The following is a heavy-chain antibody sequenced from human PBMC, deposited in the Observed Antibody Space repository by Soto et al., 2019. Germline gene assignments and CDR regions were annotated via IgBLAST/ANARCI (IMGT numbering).Heavy chain of an antibody. J-gene: IGHJ4*02. D-gene: IGHD6-19*01. Sequence: QEQLVESGGGVVQPGRSLRLSCAASGFTFTTYGMHWVHQAPGKGLEWVAGISYDGSDEDYADSVKGRFTISRDNSKHTLVLQMISLKADDSALYYCAKEHSGLYSRHYFDSWGQGTLVTVSS. CDR1: GFTFTTYG. CDR2: ISYDGSDE. V-gene: IGHV3-30*18. CDR3: AKEHSGLYSRHYFDS.